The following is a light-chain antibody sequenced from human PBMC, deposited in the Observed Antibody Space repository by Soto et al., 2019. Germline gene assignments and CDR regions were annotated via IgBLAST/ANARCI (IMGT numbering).Light chain of an antibody. CDR2: EGS. J-gene: IGLJ2*01. CDR1: SSDVGTYNL. CDR3: SSYAGRVV. V-gene: IGLV2-23*01. Sequence: QSVLTQPASVSGSPGQSITISCTGTSSDVGTYNLVSWYQHHPGKAPKLMIYEGSNRPSGVSHRFSVSQSGNTASLTISGLQAEDEADYYCSSYAGRVVFGGGTKLTVL.